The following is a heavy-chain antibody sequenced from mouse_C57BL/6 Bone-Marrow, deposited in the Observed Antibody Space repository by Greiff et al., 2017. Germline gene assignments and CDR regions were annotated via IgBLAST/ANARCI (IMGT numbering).Heavy chain of an antibody. CDR1: GYTFTDYY. Sequence: VQVVESGAELVRPGASVKLSCKASGYTFTDYYINWVKQRPGQGLEWIARIYPGSGNTYYNEKFKGKATLTAAKSSSTAYMQLSSLTSEDSAVYFCAREGGSGLYYYAMDYWGQGTSVTVSS. CDR2: IYPGSGNT. CDR3: AREGGSGLYYYAMDY. V-gene: IGHV1-76*01. J-gene: IGHJ4*01. D-gene: IGHD3-2*02.